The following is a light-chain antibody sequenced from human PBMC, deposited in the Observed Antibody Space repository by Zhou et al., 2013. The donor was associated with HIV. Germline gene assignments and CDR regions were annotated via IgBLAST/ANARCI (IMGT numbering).Light chain of an antibody. J-gene: IGKJ2*01. V-gene: IGKV1-5*03. Sequence: DIQMTQSPSTLSASIGDRVNIACRASQNINNWLAWYQQRPGKAPKLLIYKASSVQSGVPLRFSGSRSGTEFTLTINSLQADDSATYYCQQYHDYPYTFGQGTKVEIK. CDR3: QQYHDYPYT. CDR2: KAS. CDR1: QNINNW.